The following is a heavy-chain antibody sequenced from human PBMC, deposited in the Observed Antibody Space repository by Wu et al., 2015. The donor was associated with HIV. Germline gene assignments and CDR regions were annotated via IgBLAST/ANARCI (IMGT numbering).Heavy chain of an antibody. V-gene: IGHV1-46*01. CDR2: IKPSGGST. J-gene: IGHJ3*02. Sequence: QVQLVQSGAEVKKPGASVKVSCKASGYTFTRHYIHWVRQAPGQGLEWMGIIKPSGGSTGYAQKFQGRVTMTRDTSTNIVYMELSNLRSDDTAVYYCARGSEREVVMGLYSALEIWGQGTLITVSS. CDR3: ARGSEREVVMGLYSALEI. CDR1: GYTFTRHY. D-gene: IGHD2-21*01.